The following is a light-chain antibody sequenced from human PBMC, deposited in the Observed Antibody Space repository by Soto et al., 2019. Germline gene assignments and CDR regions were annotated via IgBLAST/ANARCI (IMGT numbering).Light chain of an antibody. V-gene: IGLV2-14*01. Sequence: QSVLTQPASVSGSPGQSITISCTGTSSDVGGFDYVSWYQHHPGKVPKLLIYEVSNRPSGVSHRFSGSKSGNTASLTISGLQPDDESVYYCSSFTDTSTLVFGTGTKLTVL. J-gene: IGLJ1*01. CDR1: SSDVGGFDY. CDR3: SSFTDTSTLV. CDR2: EVS.